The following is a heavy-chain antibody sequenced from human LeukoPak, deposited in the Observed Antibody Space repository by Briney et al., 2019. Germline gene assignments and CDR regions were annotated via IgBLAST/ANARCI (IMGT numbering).Heavy chain of an antibody. CDR3: ARAQYNWNYAGHFDY. J-gene: IGHJ4*02. D-gene: IGHD1-7*01. CDR2: IYYSGST. Sequence: SETLSLTCTVSGASISSFYWSWVRQPPGKGLEWIGYIYYSGSTNYNPSLKSRVTISVDTSKTQFSLKLSSVTAADTAVYYCARAQYNWNYAGHFDYWGQGTLVTVSS. CDR1: GASISSFY. V-gene: IGHV4-59*01.